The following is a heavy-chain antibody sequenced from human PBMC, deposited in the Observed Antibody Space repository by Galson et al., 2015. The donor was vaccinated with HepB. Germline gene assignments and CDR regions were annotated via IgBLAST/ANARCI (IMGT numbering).Heavy chain of an antibody. CDR3: ARDMVRGPNWFDP. J-gene: IGHJ5*02. Sequence: SVKVSCKASGGTFSSYAISWVRQAPGQGLEWMGRIIPILGIANYAQKFQGRVTITADKSTSTAYMELSSLRSEDTAVYYCARDMVRGPNWFDPWGQGTLVTVSS. D-gene: IGHD3-10*01. V-gene: IGHV1-69*04. CDR2: IIPILGIA. CDR1: GGTFSSYA.